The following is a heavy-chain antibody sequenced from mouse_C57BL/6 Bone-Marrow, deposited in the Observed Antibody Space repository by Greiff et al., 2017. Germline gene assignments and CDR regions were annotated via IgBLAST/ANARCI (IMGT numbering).Heavy chain of an antibody. Sequence: EVKLVESGGGLVQPGGSLKLSCAASGFTFSDYYMYWVRQTPEKGLEWVAYISNGGGSTDYPDTVKGRFTISRDNAKNTLYLQMSRLKSEDTDMYYCARGTYSYGRRRYFDVWGTGTTVTVSS. D-gene: IGHD1-1*01. V-gene: IGHV5-12*01. CDR3: ARGTYSYGRRRYFDV. CDR1: GFTFSDYY. J-gene: IGHJ1*03. CDR2: ISNGGGST.